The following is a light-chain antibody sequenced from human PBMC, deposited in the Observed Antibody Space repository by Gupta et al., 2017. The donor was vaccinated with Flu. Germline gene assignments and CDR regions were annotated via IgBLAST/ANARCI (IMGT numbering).Light chain of an antibody. V-gene: IGKV1-33*01. J-gene: IGKJ2*01. CDR2: DAS. Sequence: SSSLSASVGDTVTITCQASQDIVNFLNWYQQIPGKAPKLLIFDASTLETGVPSRFSGRGSGTEFSFTISGLQPDDFATYFCQQYANLPVTFGQGTKVEI. CDR1: QDIVNF. CDR3: QQYANLPVT.